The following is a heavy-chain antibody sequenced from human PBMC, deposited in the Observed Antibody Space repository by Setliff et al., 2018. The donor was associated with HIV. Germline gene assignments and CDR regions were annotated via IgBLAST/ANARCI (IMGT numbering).Heavy chain of an antibody. CDR2: IYSTGGT. V-gene: IGHV4-61*09. CDR1: GGSIRSGSYY. CDR3: ARAAYSGTYVWEPATDL. D-gene: IGHD1-26*01. Sequence: SETLSLTCSVSGGSIRSGSYYWSWIRQPAGKGLEWIGHIYSTGGTQYNPSLESRLTILVDTSRNQFSLNLSSVTAADTAVYYCARAAYSGTYVWEPATDLWGRGTLVTVSS. J-gene: IGHJ2*01.